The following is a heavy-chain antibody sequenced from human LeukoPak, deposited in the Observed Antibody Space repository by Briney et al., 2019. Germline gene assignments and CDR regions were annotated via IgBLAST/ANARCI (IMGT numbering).Heavy chain of an antibody. J-gene: IGHJ4*02. CDR1: GYTFTDYY. CDR3: ARALYTSRSYLATFSPTNFDY. CDR2: INPNTGGT. V-gene: IGHV1-2*02. D-gene: IGHD6-13*01. Sequence: ASVKVSCKASGYTFTDYYMHWVRQAPGQGLEWMGWINPNTGGTNYAQKFQGRVTMTRDTSISTPYMELSWLRSDDTAVYYCARALYTSRSYLATFSPTNFDYWGQGTLVTVSS.